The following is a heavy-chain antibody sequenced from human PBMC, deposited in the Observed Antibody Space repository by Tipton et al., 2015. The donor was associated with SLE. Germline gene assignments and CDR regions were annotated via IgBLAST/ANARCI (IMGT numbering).Heavy chain of an antibody. CDR2: ISWDGGST. Sequence: SLRLSCAASGFTFDDYAMHWVRQAPGKGLEWVSLISWDGGSTYYADSVKGRFTISRDNAKNSLYLQMNSLRAEDTAVYYCARDGTVTTWGDYWGQGTLVTVSS. CDR3: ARDGTVTTWGDY. CDR1: GFTFDDYA. V-gene: IGHV3-43D*04. D-gene: IGHD4-17*01. J-gene: IGHJ4*02.